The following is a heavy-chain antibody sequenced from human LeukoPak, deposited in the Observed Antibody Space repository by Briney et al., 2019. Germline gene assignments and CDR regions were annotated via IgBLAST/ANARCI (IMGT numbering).Heavy chain of an antibody. CDR1: GFTFSSYE. CDR3: ARARID. V-gene: IGHV3-48*03. Sequence: GSLRLSCAASGFTFSSYEMNSVRPAPGKGLERISYLCSSGSAIYYADTVKGRLTSSRDNAKISLYMKRISLRAEDTAVYYCARARIDWGQGTLVTVSS. CDR2: LCSSGSAI. D-gene: IGHD2-15*01. J-gene: IGHJ4*02.